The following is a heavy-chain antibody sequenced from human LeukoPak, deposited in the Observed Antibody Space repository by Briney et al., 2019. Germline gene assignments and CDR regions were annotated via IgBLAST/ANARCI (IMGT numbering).Heavy chain of an antibody. CDR1: GFTFNDYT. V-gene: IGHV3-43*01. CDR2: INLDASST. D-gene: IGHD3-10*01. J-gene: IGHJ4*02. Sequence: PGGSLRLSCAASGFTFNDYTMHWVRQAPGKTLEWVALINLDASSTSYAASVKGRFTISRDNSKNSLYLQMNSLRPEDTAFYYCSKSKNTRGYGGIIDSWGQGTLVTVSS. CDR3: SKSKNTRGYGGIIDS.